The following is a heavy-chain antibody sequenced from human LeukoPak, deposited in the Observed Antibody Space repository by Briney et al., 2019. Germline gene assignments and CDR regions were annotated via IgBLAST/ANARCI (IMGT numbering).Heavy chain of an antibody. D-gene: IGHD3-10*01. J-gene: IGHJ4*02. Sequence: SETLSLTCTVSGGSISSSSYYWGWIRQPPGKGLEWIGSIYYSGSTYYNPSLKSRVTISVDTSKNQFSLKLSSVTAADTAVYYCARHYYGSGSYYQLDYWGQGTLVTVSS. CDR3: ARHYYGSGSYYQLDY. V-gene: IGHV4-39*01. CDR2: IYYSGST. CDR1: GGSISSSSYY.